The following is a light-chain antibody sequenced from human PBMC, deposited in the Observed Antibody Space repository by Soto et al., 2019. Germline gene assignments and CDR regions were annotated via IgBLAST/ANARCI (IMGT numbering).Light chain of an antibody. CDR1: SSDVGGYNY. V-gene: IGLV2-14*01. CDR2: DVS. J-gene: IGLJ1*01. Sequence: QSVLTQPVSVSGSPGQSITISCTGTSSDVGGYNYVSWYQQHPGKAPKLMIYDVSNRPSGVSNRVSGSKSGNTASLTISGLQAEDEADYYCSSYTSSSTSYVFGTGTKVTVL. CDR3: SSYTSSSTSYV.